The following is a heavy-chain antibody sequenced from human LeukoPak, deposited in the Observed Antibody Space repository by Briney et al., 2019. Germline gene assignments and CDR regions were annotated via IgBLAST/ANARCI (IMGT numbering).Heavy chain of an antibody. Sequence: GGSLRLSCAASGFTFSSYGMHWVRQAPGKGLEWVAFIRYDGNNKNYADFVKGRFTISRDNYKNTLYLQMNSLRTEDTAVYYCAKVYDNQLLFNWFDPWGQGTLVTVSS. CDR3: AKVYDNQLLFNWFDP. D-gene: IGHD2-2*01. CDR2: IRYDGNNK. CDR1: GFTFSSYG. V-gene: IGHV3-30*02. J-gene: IGHJ5*02.